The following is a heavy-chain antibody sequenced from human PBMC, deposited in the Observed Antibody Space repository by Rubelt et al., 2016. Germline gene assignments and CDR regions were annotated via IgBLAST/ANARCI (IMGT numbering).Heavy chain of an antibody. J-gene: IGHJ4*02. V-gene: IGHV3-11*06. CDR2: ISGSGGDT. CDR3: LRETRNSFDY. D-gene: IGHD1-7*01. Sequence: ESGGGLVKPGESLRLSCTGSGITLSYAWMSWVRQAPGKGLEWVSGISGSGGDTFYADSVKGRFTISRDSAKSTLYLQMNSLGAEDTAVYYCLRETRNSFDYWGQGTLVTVSS. CDR1: GITLSYAW.